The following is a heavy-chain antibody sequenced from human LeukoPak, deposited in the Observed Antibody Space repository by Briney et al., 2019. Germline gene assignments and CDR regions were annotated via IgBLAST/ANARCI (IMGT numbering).Heavy chain of an antibody. D-gene: IGHD1-26*01. CDR2: IHYSGST. V-gene: IGHV4-39*01. CDR3: ARVGQYGIDV. J-gene: IGHJ6*02. Sequence: SETLSLTCTVSGDSISSSTYYGGWIRQPPGKGLEWIGSIHYSGSTYYNPSLKSRVTVSVDTSKNQFALKVSSVTAAGTAVYYCARVGQYGIDVWGQGTTVTVSS. CDR1: GDSISSSTYY.